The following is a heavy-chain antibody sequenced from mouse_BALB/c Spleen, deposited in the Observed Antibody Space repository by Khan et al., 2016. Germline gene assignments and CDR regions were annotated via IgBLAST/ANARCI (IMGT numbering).Heavy chain of an antibody. Sequence: QVQLQQSGAELARPGASVRLSCKASGYTSANYWMQWIKQRPGQGLEWIGSIYPGDGDTRYSQQFKDKATLTADNSSSAASMHRRRVASEDSAVYYCADALFVYWGQGTLVTDSA. J-gene: IGHJ3*01. CDR2: IYPGDGDT. V-gene: IGHV1-87*01. CDR1: GYTSANYW. CDR3: ADALFVY.